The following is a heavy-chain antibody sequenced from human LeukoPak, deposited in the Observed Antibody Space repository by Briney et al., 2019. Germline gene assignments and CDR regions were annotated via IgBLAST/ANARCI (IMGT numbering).Heavy chain of an antibody. CDR3: ARQQLVRGYFDY. CDR1: GGSISSYY. Sequence: SETLSLTCTVSGGSISSYYWSWIRQPPGKGLEWIGYIYYSGSTNYNPSLKSRVTISVDRSKKQLSLKLTSVTAADTAVYYCARQQLVRGYFDYWGQGTLVTVSS. D-gene: IGHD6-6*01. CDR2: IYYSGST. V-gene: IGHV4-59*08. J-gene: IGHJ4*02.